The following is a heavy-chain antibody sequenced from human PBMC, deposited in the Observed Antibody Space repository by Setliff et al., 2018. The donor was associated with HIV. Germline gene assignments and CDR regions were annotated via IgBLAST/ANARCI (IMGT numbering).Heavy chain of an antibody. J-gene: IGHJ4*02. D-gene: IGHD4-17*01. CDR3: ASFFVTTVTNQDN. V-gene: IGHV4-34*01. Sequence: SETLSLTCTVYGGSFSNYYTNWIRQPPGKGLEWIGELSPSGTTRSNPSLQSRVTISLDTSNNQFSLKLTAVTAADTAMYYCASFFVTTVTNQDNWGKGTPVTVSS. CDR2: LSPSGTT. CDR1: GGSFSNYY.